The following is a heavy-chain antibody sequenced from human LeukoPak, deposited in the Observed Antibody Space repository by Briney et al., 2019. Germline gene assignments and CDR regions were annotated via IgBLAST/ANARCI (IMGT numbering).Heavy chain of an antibody. CDR1: GFTFSSYG. CDR2: ISYDGSNK. V-gene: IGHV3-30*03. J-gene: IGHJ4*02. D-gene: IGHD3-10*01. Sequence: GRSLRLSCAASGFTFSSYGMHWVRQAPGKGLEWVAVISYDGSNKYYADSVKGRFTISRDNSKNTLYLQMNSLRAEDTAVYYCVTSDGSGSYYNGLPFDYWGQGTLVTVSS. CDR3: VTSDGSGSYYNGLPFDY.